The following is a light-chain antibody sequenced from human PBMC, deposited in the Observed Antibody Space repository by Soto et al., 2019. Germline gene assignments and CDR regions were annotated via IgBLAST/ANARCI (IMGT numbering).Light chain of an antibody. Sequence: ESVLTQSPGTLSLSPGDRATLSCKASQNFGTVYLAWYQQKPGQAPRLLIYGASSRAPGIPDRFSGSVSGTDFTLTISRLEPEDFAMYYCQQYGNSPFGGGTRVEI. J-gene: IGKJ4*01. CDR2: GAS. CDR3: QQYGNSP. V-gene: IGKV3-20*01. CDR1: QNFGTVY.